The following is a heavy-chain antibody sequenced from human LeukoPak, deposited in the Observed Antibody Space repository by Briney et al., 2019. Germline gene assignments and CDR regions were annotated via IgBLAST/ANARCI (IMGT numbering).Heavy chain of an antibody. J-gene: IGHJ5*02. CDR3: ARAVAGATVDP. Sequence: ASVKVSCKASGYTFTSYCMHWVRQAPGQGLEWMGIINPSGGSTSYAQKFQGRVTMTRDTSTSTVYMELSSLRSEDTAVYYCARAVAGATVDPWGQGTLVTVSS. V-gene: IGHV1-46*01. D-gene: IGHD1-26*01. CDR1: GYTFTSYC. CDR2: INPSGGST.